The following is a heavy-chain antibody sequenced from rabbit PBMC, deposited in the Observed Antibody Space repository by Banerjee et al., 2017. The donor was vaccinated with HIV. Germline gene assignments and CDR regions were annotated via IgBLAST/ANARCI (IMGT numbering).Heavy chain of an antibody. Sequence: QEQLEESGGDLVKPEGSLTLTCTASGFSFSNRCVMCWVRQAPGQGLEWIACIYAGSGGNSDYANWAKGRFTISKTSWTTVTLQMTSLTAADTATYFCARDWADSNGYSYAYDLNLWGQGTLVTVS. CDR3: ARDWADSNGYSYAYDLNL. V-gene: IGHV1S45*01. CDR1: GFSFSNRCV. CDR2: IYAGSGGNS. D-gene: IGHD6-1*01. J-gene: IGHJ4*01.